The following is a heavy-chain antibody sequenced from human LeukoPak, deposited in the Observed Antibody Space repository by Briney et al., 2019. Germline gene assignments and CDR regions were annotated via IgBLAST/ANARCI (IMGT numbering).Heavy chain of an antibody. D-gene: IGHD2-15*01. V-gene: IGHV1-69*13. J-gene: IGHJ4*02. CDR3: ARQPRSGKLGGY. Sequence: ASVKVSCKASGGTFSSYAISWVRQAPGQGLEWMGGIIPIFGTANYAQKFQGRVTITADESTSTAYMELSSLRSEDTAVYYCARQPRSGKLGGYWGQGTLATVSS. CDR1: GGTFSSYA. CDR2: IIPIFGTA.